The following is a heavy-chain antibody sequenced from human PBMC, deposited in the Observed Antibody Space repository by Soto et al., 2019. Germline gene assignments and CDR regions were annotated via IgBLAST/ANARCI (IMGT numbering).Heavy chain of an antibody. D-gene: IGHD1-7*01. Sequence: PGGPLRLSCAGSGFTFSRYGMNWVRQAPGKGLEWVSSISSSSSYIYYADSVKGRFTISRDNAKNSLYLQMNSLRAEDTAVYYCAREELLLAYWFDPWGQGTLVTVSS. J-gene: IGHJ5*02. CDR1: GFTFSRYG. CDR2: ISSSSSYI. V-gene: IGHV3-21*01. CDR3: AREELLLAYWFDP.